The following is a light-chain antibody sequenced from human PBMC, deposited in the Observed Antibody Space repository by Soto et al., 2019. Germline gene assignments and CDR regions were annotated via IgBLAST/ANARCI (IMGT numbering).Light chain of an antibody. V-gene: IGKV1-5*01. Sequence: DIQMTQSPSTLSASVGDRVAITCRASQTISSWLAWYQQKPGKAPKLLIYDASSLESGVPSRFSGRGSGTQFTLTISSLQPDDFATYYCQAYNSFSGTFGPGTKVDIK. CDR3: QAYNSFSGT. CDR2: DAS. J-gene: IGKJ1*01. CDR1: QTISSW.